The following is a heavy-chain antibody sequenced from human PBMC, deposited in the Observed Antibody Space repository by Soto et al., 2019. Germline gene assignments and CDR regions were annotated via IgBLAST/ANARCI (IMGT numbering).Heavy chain of an antibody. CDR2: IETDGNKV. CDR3: VRDQDILTGYYEY. CDR1: GFSVSNYW. Sequence: GGSLRLSCAASGFSVSNYWMHWVRQAPGKAPEWVARIETDGNKVSYGDPARGRFFISRDNAKNTLYLNLNGLTVEDTAVYYCVRDQDILTGYYEYWGLGTMVTVSS. J-gene: IGHJ4*02. D-gene: IGHD3-9*01. V-gene: IGHV3-74*01.